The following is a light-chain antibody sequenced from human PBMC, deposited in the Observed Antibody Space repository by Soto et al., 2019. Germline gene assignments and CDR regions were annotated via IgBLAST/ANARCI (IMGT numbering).Light chain of an antibody. CDR1: SSNIGSNF. Sequence: QSVLTQPPSASGTPGQRVTISCSGASSNIGSNFVYWYLQLPGTAPKLLIYRNNQRPSGVPDRFSGSKSGTSASLAISGLRSDDEADYYCATWDGSLSGQVFGGGTKLTVL. CDR3: ATWDGSLSGQV. CDR2: RNN. V-gene: IGLV1-47*01. J-gene: IGLJ3*02.